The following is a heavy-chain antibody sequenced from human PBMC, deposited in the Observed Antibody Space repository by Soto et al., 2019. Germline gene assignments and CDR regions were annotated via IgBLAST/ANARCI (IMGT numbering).Heavy chain of an antibody. CDR3: AKGVSQYTPLALFDY. J-gene: IGHJ4*02. CDR1: GFTFSSYA. Sequence: GGSLRLSCAASGFTFSSYAMSWVRHAPGKGLEWVSTISGSDGRTYSTDSVKGRFTISRDNSRNTAYLQMNSLRVEDTAVYYCAKGVSQYTPLALFDYWGRGTLVTVS. D-gene: IGHD5-18*01. V-gene: IGHV3-23*01. CDR2: ISGSDGRT.